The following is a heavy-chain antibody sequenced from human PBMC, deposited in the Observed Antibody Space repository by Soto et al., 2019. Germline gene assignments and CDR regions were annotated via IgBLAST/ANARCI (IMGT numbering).Heavy chain of an antibody. Sequence: SETLFLTCAVYGGSFSGYYWSWIRQPPGKGLEWIGEINHSGRTNYNPSLKSRVTISIDTSKNQFSLKLSSVTAAGTAVYYRAGKASAVRGVISSPIYYYMDVWGKGTTVTVSS. D-gene: IGHD3-10*01. CDR2: INHSGRT. J-gene: IGHJ6*03. CDR3: AGKASAVRGVISSPIYYYMDV. CDR1: GGSFSGYY. V-gene: IGHV4-34*01.